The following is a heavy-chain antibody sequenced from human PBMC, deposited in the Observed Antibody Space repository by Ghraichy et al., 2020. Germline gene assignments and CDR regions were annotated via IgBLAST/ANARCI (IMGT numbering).Heavy chain of an antibody. CDR2: INHGGST. D-gene: IGHD3-16*01. V-gene: IGHV4-34*01. CDR3: ARPGGGNAFDI. J-gene: IGHJ3*02. CDR1: GGSFSGYH. Sequence: SETLSLTCAVYGGSFSGYHWSWIRQPPGKGLEWIGEINHGGSTNYNPSLKSRVTVSVDTSKNQFSLKLSSVTAADTAVYYCARPGGGNAFDIWGRGTTVTVSS.